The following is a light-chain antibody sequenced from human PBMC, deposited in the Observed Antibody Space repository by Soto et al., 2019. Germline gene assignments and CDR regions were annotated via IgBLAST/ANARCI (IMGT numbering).Light chain of an antibody. Sequence: EIVMTQSPATLSVSPGERGTLSCRASQSININLAWYQQKLGQAPRLLIYSASARVTDVPARFTGGGSGTEFTLSISTLQPEDFAVYYCQQFRSWPYTFGQGTKLEAK. J-gene: IGKJ2*01. CDR3: QQFRSWPYT. CDR2: SAS. V-gene: IGKV3-15*01. CDR1: QSININ.